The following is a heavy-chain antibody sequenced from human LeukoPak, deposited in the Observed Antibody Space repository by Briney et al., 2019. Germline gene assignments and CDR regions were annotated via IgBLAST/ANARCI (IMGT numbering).Heavy chain of an antibody. CDR1: GFTFSNDG. CDR2: IRFDESRT. J-gene: IGHJ4*02. D-gene: IGHD6-19*01. Sequence: AGSLRLSCAASGFTFSNDGMHWVRQAPGKGLEWVAFIRFDESRTFYGDSVKGRFIISRDNSETTLSLHMHSLRPEDTAVYYCAKALVLTVAGTYYVDHWGQGTLVTVAS. CDR3: AKALVLTVAGTYYVDH. V-gene: IGHV3-30*02.